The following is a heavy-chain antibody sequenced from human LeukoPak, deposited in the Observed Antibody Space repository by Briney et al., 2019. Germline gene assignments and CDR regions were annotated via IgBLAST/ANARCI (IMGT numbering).Heavy chain of an antibody. V-gene: IGHV4-59*01. Sequence: SETLSLTCTVSGGSISSYYWSWIRQPPGKGLEWLGYIYYSGSTNYNPSLKSRVTISVDTSKNQFSLKLSSVTAADTAVYYCAREGWVAAAGTVFDYWGQGTLVTVSS. J-gene: IGHJ4*02. CDR3: AREGWVAAAGTVFDY. CDR2: IYYSGST. CDR1: GGSISSYY. D-gene: IGHD6-13*01.